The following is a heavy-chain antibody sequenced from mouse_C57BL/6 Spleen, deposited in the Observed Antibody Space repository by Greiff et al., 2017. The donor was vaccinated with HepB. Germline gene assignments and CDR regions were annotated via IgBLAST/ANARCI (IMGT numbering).Heavy chain of an antibody. CDR3: ARGFITTVGFAY. CDR1: GYSFTGYY. V-gene: IGHV1-42*01. Sequence: EVKLMESGPELVKPGASVKISCKASGYSFTGYYMNWVKQSPEKSLEWIGEINPSTGGTTYNQKFKAKATLTVDKSSSTAYMQLKSLTSEDSAVYYCARGFITTVGFAYWGQGTLVTVSA. J-gene: IGHJ3*01. D-gene: IGHD1-1*01. CDR2: INPSTGGT.